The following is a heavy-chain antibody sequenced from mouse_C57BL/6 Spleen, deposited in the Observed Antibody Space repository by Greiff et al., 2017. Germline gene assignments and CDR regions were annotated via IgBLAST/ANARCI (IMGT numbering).Heavy chain of an antibody. CDR1: YFAFMASA. V-gene: IGHV1-49*01. CDR3: AIGSSGDYYAMDY. Sequence: LQESGAELVRPGSSVKLSCKASYFAFMASAMHWVKQRPGHGLEWIGSFTMYSDATEYSENFKGKATLTANTSSSTAYMELSSLTSEDSAVYYCAIGSSGDYYAMDYWGQGTSVTVSS. D-gene: IGHD1-1*01. CDR2: FTMYSDAT. J-gene: IGHJ4*01.